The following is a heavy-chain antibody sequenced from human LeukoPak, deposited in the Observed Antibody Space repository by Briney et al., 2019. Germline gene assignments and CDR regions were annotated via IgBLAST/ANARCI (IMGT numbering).Heavy chain of an antibody. D-gene: IGHD3-10*01. Sequence: SQTLSPTCTVSGGSISSGSYYWSWIRQPAGKGLEWIGRIYTSGSTNYNPSLKSRVTISVDTSKNQFSLKLSSVTAADTAVYYCAATLRIKSAGYFDYWGQGTLVTVSS. J-gene: IGHJ4*02. CDR1: GGSISSGSYY. CDR3: AATLRIKSAGYFDY. CDR2: IYTSGST. V-gene: IGHV4-61*02.